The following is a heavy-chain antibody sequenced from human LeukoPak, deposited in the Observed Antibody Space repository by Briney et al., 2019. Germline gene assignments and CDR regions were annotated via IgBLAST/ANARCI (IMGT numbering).Heavy chain of an antibody. V-gene: IGHV4-34*01. CDR1: GGSFSGYY. CDR3: ARYNWKFRWFDP. J-gene: IGHJ5*02. CDR2: INHSGST. Sequence: KPSETLSLTCAVYGGSFSGYYWSWIRQPSGKGLEWIGEINHSGSTNYNPSLKSRVTISVDTSKNQFSLKLSSVTAADTAVYYCARYNWKFRWFDPWGQGTLVTVSS. D-gene: IGHD1-20*01.